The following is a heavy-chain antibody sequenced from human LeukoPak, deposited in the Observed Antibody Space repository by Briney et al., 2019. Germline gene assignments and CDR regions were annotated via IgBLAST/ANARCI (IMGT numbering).Heavy chain of an antibody. CDR1: GFTFSCYA. J-gene: IGHJ3*02. D-gene: IGHD1-26*01. V-gene: IGHV3-30-3*01. Sequence: GRSLRLSCAASGFTFSCYAMHWVRQAPGKGLEWVAVISYDGSNKYYADSVKGRFTISRDNSKNTLYLQMNSLRAEDTAVYYCAILLGELLWANDAFDIWGQGTMVTVSS. CDR3: AILLGELLWANDAFDI. CDR2: ISYDGSNK.